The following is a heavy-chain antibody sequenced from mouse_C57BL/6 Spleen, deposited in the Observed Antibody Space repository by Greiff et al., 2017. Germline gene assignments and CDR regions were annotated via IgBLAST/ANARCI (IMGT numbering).Heavy chain of an antibody. D-gene: IGHD2-4*01. V-gene: IGHV3-6*01. J-gene: IGHJ3*01. CDR2: ISYDGSN. CDR3: ARDPYDYDGAWFAY. CDR1: GYSITSGYY. Sequence: EVQRVESGPGLVKPSQSLSLTCSVTGYSITSGYYWNWIRQFPGNKLEWMGYISYDGSNNYNPSLKNRISITSDTSKNQFFLKLNSVTTEDTATYYCARDPYDYDGAWFAYWGQGTLVTVSA.